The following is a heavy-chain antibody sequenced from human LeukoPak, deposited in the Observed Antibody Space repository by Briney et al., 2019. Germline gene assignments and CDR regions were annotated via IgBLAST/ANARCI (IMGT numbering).Heavy chain of an antibody. CDR1: GFTFSSYA. V-gene: IGHV3-43*01. CDR3: AKGTLGGNYYMDV. D-gene: IGHD3-16*01. Sequence: GGSLRLSCAASGFTFSSYAMSWVRQAPGKGLEWVSLISWDGGSTYYADSVKGRFTISRDNSKNSLYLQMKSPRTEDTALYYCAKGTLGGNYYMDVWGKGTTVTVSS. J-gene: IGHJ6*03. CDR2: ISWDGGST.